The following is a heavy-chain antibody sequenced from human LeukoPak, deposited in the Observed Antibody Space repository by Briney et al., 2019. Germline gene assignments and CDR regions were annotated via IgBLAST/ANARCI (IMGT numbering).Heavy chain of an antibody. V-gene: IGHV3-49*03. J-gene: IGHJ5*02. CDR2: IRSKACGGTT. CDR1: GFTFGDYV. CDR3: TSPEDYYGSGSYWSFDA. D-gene: IGHD3-10*01. Sequence: GGSLRLSCTASGFTFGDYVMSWFRQAPGKGLEWVGFIRSKACGGTTEYAASVKGRFTISRDDSKSIAYVQMNSLNTEDTAVKYFTSPEDYYGSGSYWSFDAWSQATLVTVPS.